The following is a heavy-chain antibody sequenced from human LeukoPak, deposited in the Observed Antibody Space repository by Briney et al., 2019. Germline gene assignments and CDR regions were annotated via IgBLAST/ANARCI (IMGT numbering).Heavy chain of an antibody. Sequence: SETLSLTCAVYGGSFSGYYRSWIRQPPGKGLEWIGEINHSGSTNYNPSLKSRVTISVDTSKNQFSLKLSSVTAADTAVYYCARLRYSYGLRWFDPWGQGTLVTVSS. CDR2: INHSGST. V-gene: IGHV4-34*01. CDR1: GGSFSGYY. CDR3: ARLRYSYGLRWFDP. J-gene: IGHJ5*02. D-gene: IGHD5-18*01.